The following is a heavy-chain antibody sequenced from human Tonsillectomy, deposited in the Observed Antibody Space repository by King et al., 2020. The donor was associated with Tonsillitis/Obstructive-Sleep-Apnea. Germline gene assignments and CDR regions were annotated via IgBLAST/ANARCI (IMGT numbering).Heavy chain of an antibody. Sequence: VQLQESGPGLVKPSQTLSLTCNVSGGSISSGGYYWSWIRQHPGKGLEWIGNIYNSGSTYYTPSLKSRVTISVDTSKNQFSLKLSSMTAADTAVYYCARDARRYYGMDVWGQGTTVTVS. J-gene: IGHJ6*02. V-gene: IGHV4-31*03. CDR2: IYNSGST. D-gene: IGHD3-9*01. CDR1: GGSISSGGYY. CDR3: ARDARRYYGMDV.